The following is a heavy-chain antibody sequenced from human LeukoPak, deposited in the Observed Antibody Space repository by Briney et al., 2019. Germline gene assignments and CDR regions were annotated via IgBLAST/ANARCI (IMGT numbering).Heavy chain of an antibody. CDR3: ASEGETYWFDP. D-gene: IGHD3-16*01. Sequence: QPGGSLRLSCAASGFTFSSYAMHWVRQAPGKGLEWVAVISYDGSNKYYADSVKGRFTISRDNSKNTLYLQMNSLRAEDTAVYYCASEGETYWFDPWGQGTLVTVSS. V-gene: IGHV3-30-3*01. CDR2: ISYDGSNK. J-gene: IGHJ5*02. CDR1: GFTFSSYA.